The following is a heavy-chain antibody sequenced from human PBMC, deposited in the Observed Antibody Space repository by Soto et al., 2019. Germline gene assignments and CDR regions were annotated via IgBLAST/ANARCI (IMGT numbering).Heavy chain of an antibody. CDR1: GFTFTTYA. D-gene: IGHD4-17*01. J-gene: IGHJ4*02. Sequence: EVHLLESGGGLVQPGGSLRLSCAASGFTFTTYAMAWVRQAPGKGLEWVSTITDTGGNTYFADSVQGRITVSRDNSKSILYLQMNSLRAEDTAVYFCAIDTNGDYGYWGRGTLVTVSS. CDR3: AIDTNGDYGY. CDR2: ITDTGGNT. V-gene: IGHV3-23*01.